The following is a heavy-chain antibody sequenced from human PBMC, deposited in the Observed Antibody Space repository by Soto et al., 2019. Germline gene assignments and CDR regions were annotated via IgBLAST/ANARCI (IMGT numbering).Heavy chain of an antibody. CDR3: AKDMHCSSPRCYKGLD. V-gene: IGHV3-9*01. J-gene: IGHJ4*02. CDR2: ISWKSDGI. CDR1: GFNFEDYA. Sequence: EVQLVESGGGLVQPGRSLRLSCAASGFNFEDYAMHWVRQAPGKGLEWVSGISWKSDGIVYADSVMGRFTISRDNAKNSLYLQMNSLTTEDTALYYCAKDMHCSSPRCYKGLDWGQGTLVTVSS. D-gene: IGHD2-2*02.